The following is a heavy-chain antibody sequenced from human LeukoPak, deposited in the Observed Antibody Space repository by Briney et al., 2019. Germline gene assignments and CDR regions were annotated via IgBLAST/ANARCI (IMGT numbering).Heavy chain of an antibody. D-gene: IGHD1-26*01. V-gene: IGHV4-39*07. CDR2: IYYSGST. Sequence: SETLSLTCTVSGGSISSSSYYWGWIRQPPGKGLEWIGSIYYSGSTYYNPSLKSRVTISLDTSKNQFSLKLSSVTAADTAVYYCARVGSIGGAFFDYWGQGTLVTVSS. CDR1: GGSISSSSYY. CDR3: ARVGSIGGAFFDY. J-gene: IGHJ4*02.